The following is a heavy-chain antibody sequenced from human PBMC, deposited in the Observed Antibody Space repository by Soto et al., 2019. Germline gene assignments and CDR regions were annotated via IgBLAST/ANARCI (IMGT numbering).Heavy chain of an antibody. CDR2: IKSKIHGGTT. D-gene: IGHD3-9*01. V-gene: IGHV3-15*07. CDR1: GFTFGNAW. J-gene: IGHJ4*02. CDR3: TTVHFDVLTGSFDY. Sequence: EVHLVESGGGLVKPGGSLRLSCAASGFTFGNAWMNWFRQAPGKGLEWVGRIKSKIHGGTTDYAAPVRGRFTISRDDSKNTLFLQMNSLKTEDAAVYYCTTVHFDVLTGSFDYWGQGTRVTVSS.